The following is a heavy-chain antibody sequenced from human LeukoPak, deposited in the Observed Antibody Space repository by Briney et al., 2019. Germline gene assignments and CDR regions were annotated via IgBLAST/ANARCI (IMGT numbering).Heavy chain of an antibody. V-gene: IGHV3-15*01. Sequence: GGSLRLSCAASGFTFANAWTSWVRHAPGKGLECVGRIKSKIDGETPDYAAPVKGRLTISRDDSKTMMYLQMNSLKSEDTAVYYCARELNGAFDPWGQGTLVTVSS. CDR1: GFTFANAW. D-gene: IGHD1-1*01. J-gene: IGHJ5*02. CDR2: IKSKIDGETP. CDR3: ARELNGAFDP.